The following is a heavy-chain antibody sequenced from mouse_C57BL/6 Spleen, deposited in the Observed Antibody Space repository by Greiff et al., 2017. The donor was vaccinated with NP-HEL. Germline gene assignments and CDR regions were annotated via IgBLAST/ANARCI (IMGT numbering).Heavy chain of an antibody. J-gene: IGHJ3*01. Sequence: QVQLQQSGAELVKPGASVKISCKASGYAFSSYWMNWVKQRPGKGLEWIGQIYPGDGDTNYNGKFKGKATLTADKSSSTSYMQLSSLTSEDSAVYCCARWGYGGSYEAWFAYWGQGTLVTVSA. CDR1: GYAFSSYW. CDR2: IYPGDGDT. D-gene: IGHD1-1*01. V-gene: IGHV1-80*01. CDR3: ARWGYGGSYEAWFAY.